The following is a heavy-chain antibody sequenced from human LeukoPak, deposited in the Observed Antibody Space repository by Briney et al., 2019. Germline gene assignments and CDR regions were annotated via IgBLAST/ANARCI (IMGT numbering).Heavy chain of an antibody. V-gene: IGHV1-69*01. CDR3: TTEASERNFWSGSQAFDYFDY. CDR2: IIPIFTTA. D-gene: IGHD3-3*01. Sequence: ASVKVSCKASGDTFSTYVITWVRQAPGQGLEWMGGIIPIFTTANYAQKFQGRVTITADESTSTVYMELSSLRSEDTAVYYCTTEASERNFWSGSQAFDYFDYWGQGTLVTVSS. J-gene: IGHJ4*02. CDR1: GDTFSTYV.